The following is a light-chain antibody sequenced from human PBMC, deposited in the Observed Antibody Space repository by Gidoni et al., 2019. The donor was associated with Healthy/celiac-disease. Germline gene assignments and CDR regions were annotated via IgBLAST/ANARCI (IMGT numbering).Light chain of an antibody. Sequence: DIPMPQSASTLSASVGDRVTITCRASQSISSWLAWYQQKPGKAPKLLIYHASSLESGVPSRFSGSGSGTEFTLTISSLQSDDFATYYCQQYNSYPWTFGQGTKVEIK. CDR1: QSISSW. J-gene: IGKJ1*01. V-gene: IGKV1-5*03. CDR3: QQYNSYPWT. CDR2: HAS.